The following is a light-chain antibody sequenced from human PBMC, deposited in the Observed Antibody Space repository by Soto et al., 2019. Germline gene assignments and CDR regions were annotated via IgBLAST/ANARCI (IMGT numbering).Light chain of an antibody. J-gene: IGKJ4*01. Sequence: EIVLTQSPGTLSLSPGERATLSCRASLSVSSSYLAWYQQKPGQAPRLLIYGASSRATGIPDRFSGSGSGTDFTLTISRLEPEDFALYYCQQYGSSPLTFGGGTKVEIK. CDR2: GAS. V-gene: IGKV3-20*01. CDR3: QQYGSSPLT. CDR1: LSVSSSY.